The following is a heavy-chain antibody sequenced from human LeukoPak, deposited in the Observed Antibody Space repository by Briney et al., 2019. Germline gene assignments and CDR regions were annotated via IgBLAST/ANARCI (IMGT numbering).Heavy chain of an antibody. Sequence: SVKVSCKASGGTFSSYAISWVRQAPGQGLEWMGGIIPTFGTANYAQKFQGRVTITADESTSTAYMELSSLRSEDTAVYYCARDQVYYYGSGNWFDPWGQGTLVTVSS. CDR2: IIPTFGTA. D-gene: IGHD3-10*01. CDR3: ARDQVYYYGSGNWFDP. V-gene: IGHV1-69*13. CDR1: GGTFSSYA. J-gene: IGHJ5*02.